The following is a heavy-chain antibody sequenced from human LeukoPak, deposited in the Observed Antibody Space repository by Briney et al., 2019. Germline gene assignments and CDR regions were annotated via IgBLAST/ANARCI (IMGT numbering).Heavy chain of an antibody. V-gene: IGHV1-69*05. CDR1: GGTFSSYA. D-gene: IGHD3-16*01. J-gene: IGHJ4*02. Sequence: SVKVSCKASGGTFSSYAISWLRQAPGQGLEWMGRIIPIFGTANYAQKFQGRVTITTDESTSTAYMELSSLRSEDTAVYYCARDTAAVVTFGGVIPLGYWGQGTLVTVSS. CDR2: IIPIFGTA. CDR3: ARDTAAVVTFGGVIPLGY.